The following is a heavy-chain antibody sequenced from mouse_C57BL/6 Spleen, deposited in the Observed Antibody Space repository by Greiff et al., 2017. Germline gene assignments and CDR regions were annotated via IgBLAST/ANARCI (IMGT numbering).Heavy chain of an antibody. D-gene: IGHD2-1*01. J-gene: IGHJ1*03. CDR2: INPSSGYT. Sequence: QVQLKESGAELAKPGASVKLSCKASGYTFTSYWMHWVKQRPGQGLEWIGYINPSSGYTKYNQKFKDKATLTADKSSSTAYMQLSSLTYEDSAVYCGPYGNYEYVDVWGTGTTVTVSS. V-gene: IGHV1-7*01. CDR3: PYGNYEYVDV. CDR1: GYTFTSYW.